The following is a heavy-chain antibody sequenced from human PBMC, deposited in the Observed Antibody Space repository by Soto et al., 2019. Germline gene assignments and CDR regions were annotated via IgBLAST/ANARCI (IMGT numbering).Heavy chain of an antibody. J-gene: IGHJ4*02. CDR3: ARGWGYDSNDYYYAY. CDR2: IMPIFGTA. D-gene: IGHD3-22*01. Sequence: QVQQVQSGAEVRKPGSSVKVSCKASGGTFSRHAISWVRQAPGQGLEWMGGIMPIFGTANHAQKFQGRVTIIADESTSTVYMELSSLRSEDTAMYYCARGWGYDSNDYYYAYWGQGTLVIVSS. CDR1: GGTFSRHA. V-gene: IGHV1-69*01.